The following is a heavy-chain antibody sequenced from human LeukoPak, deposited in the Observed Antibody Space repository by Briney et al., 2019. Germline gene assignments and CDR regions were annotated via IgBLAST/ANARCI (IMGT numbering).Heavy chain of an antibody. J-gene: IGHJ4*02. V-gene: IGHV3-23*01. CDR2: ITVSGDTT. CDR3: ARLFDYGDYRAEPY. CDR1: EFTFSSYA. Sequence: PGGSLRLSCAASEFTFSSYAMQWVRQAPGKGLEWVSGITVSGDTTYYTNSVKGRFTISRDNSKNTLYLQMNSLLAEDTAVYYCARLFDYGDYRAEPYWGQGTLVTVSS. D-gene: IGHD4-17*01.